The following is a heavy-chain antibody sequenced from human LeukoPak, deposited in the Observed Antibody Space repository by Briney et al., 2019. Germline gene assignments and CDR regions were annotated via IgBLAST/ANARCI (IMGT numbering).Heavy chain of an antibody. CDR2: IIPIFGTA. Sequence: AASVKVSFKASGGTFSIYAISWVRQAPGQGLEWMGGIIPIFGTANYAQKFQGRVTITADESTSTAYMELSSLRSEDTAVYYCATPDFSAINSYYYGMDVWGQGTTVTVSS. J-gene: IGHJ6*02. CDR3: ATPDFSAINSYYYGMDV. CDR1: GGTFSIYA. D-gene: IGHD3/OR15-3a*01. V-gene: IGHV1-69*13.